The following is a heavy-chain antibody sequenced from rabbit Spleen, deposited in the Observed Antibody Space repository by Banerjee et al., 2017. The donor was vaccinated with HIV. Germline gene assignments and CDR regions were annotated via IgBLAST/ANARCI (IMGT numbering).Heavy chain of an antibody. Sequence: QSLEESGGGLVKPGASLTLTCKASGFSFSSSSHMCWVRQAPGKGLEWIACIATSSGTSHYASWAKGRFTISKTSSTTVTLQMTSLTAADTATYFCARDPAYASGGGAYIPYLWGPGTLVTVS. CDR1: GFSFSSSSH. V-gene: IGHV1S40*01. CDR2: IATSSGTS. D-gene: IGHD1-1*01. J-gene: IGHJ4*01. CDR3: ARDPAYASGGGAYIPYL.